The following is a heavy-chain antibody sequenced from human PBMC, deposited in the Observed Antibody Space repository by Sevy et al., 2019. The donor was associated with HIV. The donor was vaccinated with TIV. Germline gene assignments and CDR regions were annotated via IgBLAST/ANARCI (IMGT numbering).Heavy chain of an antibody. D-gene: IGHD1-1*01. CDR2: IYSAGTT. J-gene: IGHJ4*02. V-gene: IGHV3-53*01. CDR3: ARWVHGGGAFDY. CDR1: GFIVSSNY. Sequence: GGSLRLSCVVSGFIVSSNYMTWVRQAPGKGLEWVSVIYSAGTTYYRDSVKGRFTISRDNSINTLYLQMNSLRAEDTAVYYCARWVHGGGAFDYWGQGALVTVSS.